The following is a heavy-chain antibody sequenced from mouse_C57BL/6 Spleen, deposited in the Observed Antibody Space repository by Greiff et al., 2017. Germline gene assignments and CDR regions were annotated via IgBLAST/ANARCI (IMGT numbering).Heavy chain of an antibody. J-gene: IGHJ3*01. CDR1: GYTFTSYW. CDR3: ARSSNYLAWFAY. D-gene: IGHD2-5*01. CDR2: IYPGSGST. Sequence: QVQLQQPGAELVKPGASVTMSCKASGYTFTSYWITWVKQRPGQGLEWIGDIYPGSGSTNYNEKFKSKATLTVDTSSSTAYMQLSSLTSEDSAVYYCARSSNYLAWFAYWGQGTLVTVSA. V-gene: IGHV1-55*01.